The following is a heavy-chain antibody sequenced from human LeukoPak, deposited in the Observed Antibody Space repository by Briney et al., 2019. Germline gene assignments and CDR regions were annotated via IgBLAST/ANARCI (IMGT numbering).Heavy chain of an antibody. Sequence: PSETLSLTCTVSGGSISSGSHYWSWVRQPAGKGLEWIGYIFYTGTTNYNPSLKSRVTISVDTSNEQFSLKLTSVTAADSAVYYCARVVGPHNYYYMDVWGKGTTVTVSS. V-gene: IGHV4-61*10. D-gene: IGHD2-15*01. CDR1: GGSISSGSHY. J-gene: IGHJ6*03. CDR2: IFYTGTT. CDR3: ARVVGPHNYYYMDV.